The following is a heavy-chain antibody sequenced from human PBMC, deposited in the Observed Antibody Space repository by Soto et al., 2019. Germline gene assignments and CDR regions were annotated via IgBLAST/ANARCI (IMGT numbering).Heavy chain of an antibody. CDR1: GDSVSSNSAA. CDR3: TKQKGDSRTYNGLDV. D-gene: IGHD1-20*01. Sequence: QVQLQQSGPGLVKPSQTLSLTCAISGDSVSSNSAAWNWIRQSPSRGLEWLGRAYYRSQLYDDSAVSVSSRIPVIPDTSKTQFSLQLSSVTTEDTAVYFCTKQKGDSRTYNGLDVWGQGTTVIVSS. CDR2: AYYRSQLYD. J-gene: IGHJ6*02. V-gene: IGHV6-1*01.